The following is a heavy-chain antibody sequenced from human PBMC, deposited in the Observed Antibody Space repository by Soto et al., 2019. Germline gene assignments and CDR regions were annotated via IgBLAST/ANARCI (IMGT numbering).Heavy chain of an antibody. Sequence: GGSLRLSCAASGFTFSNYWMSWVRQAPGKGLEWVANIKQDGSEQNYVDSVKGRFTISRDNAKNSLYLQMNSRRAEDTAVYYCAREYSSGWYDYWGQGTLVTVSS. CDR2: IKQDGSEQ. D-gene: IGHD6-13*01. CDR1: GFTFSNYW. J-gene: IGHJ4*02. V-gene: IGHV3-7*01. CDR3: AREYSSGWYDY.